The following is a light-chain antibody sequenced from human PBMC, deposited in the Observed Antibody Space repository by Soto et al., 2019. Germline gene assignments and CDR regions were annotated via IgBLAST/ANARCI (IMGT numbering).Light chain of an antibody. J-gene: IGKJ5*01. CDR2: AAS. Sequence: IQITQCTSTVSASVGARLTITCRASQSVMKYLNWYQQKLGKAPKLLIFAASTLQSGVPSRFIGSGAGTDCTLTIISLQPEDFSTYYCQQSYSTPHTCGQGTRLEIK. V-gene: IGKV1-39*01. CDR1: QSVMKY. CDR3: QQSYSTPHT.